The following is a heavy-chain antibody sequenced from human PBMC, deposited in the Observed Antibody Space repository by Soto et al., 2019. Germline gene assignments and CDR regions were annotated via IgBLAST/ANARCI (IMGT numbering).Heavy chain of an antibody. Sequence: PGGSLRLSCAASGFTVSSNYMSWVRQAPGKGLEWVSVIYSGGSTYYADSVKGRFTISRDNSKNTLYLQMNSPRAEDTAVYYCARGAGYSSGWSFPPFDYWGQGTLVTVSS. V-gene: IGHV3-53*01. CDR3: ARGAGYSSGWSFPPFDY. J-gene: IGHJ4*02. CDR1: GFTVSSNY. D-gene: IGHD6-19*01. CDR2: IYSGGST.